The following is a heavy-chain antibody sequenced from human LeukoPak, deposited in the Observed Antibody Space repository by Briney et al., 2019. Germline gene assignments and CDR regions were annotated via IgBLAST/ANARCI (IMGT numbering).Heavy chain of an antibody. Sequence: SETLSLTCAVSGYSISSGYYWGWIRQPPGKGLEWIGSIYHSGSTYYNPSLKSRVTISVDTSKNQFSLKLSSVTAADTAVYYCARPGWNYGFDYWGQRTLVTVSS. V-gene: IGHV4-38-2*01. D-gene: IGHD1-7*01. CDR2: IYHSGST. CDR3: ARPGWNYGFDY. J-gene: IGHJ4*02. CDR1: GYSISSGYY.